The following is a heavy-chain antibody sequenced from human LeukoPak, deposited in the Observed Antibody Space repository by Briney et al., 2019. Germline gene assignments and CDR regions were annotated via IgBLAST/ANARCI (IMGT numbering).Heavy chain of an antibody. CDR3: ARQDYYYDSSGYYYVSGDY. J-gene: IGHJ4*02. V-gene: IGHV4-4*07. Sequence: SETLSLTCTVSGGSISSYYWTWIRQPAGKGLEWIGLIYPSGSANYNPSLKSRVTISVDTSKNQFSLKLSSVTAADTAVYYCARQDYYYDSSGYYYVSGDYWGQGTLVTVSS. CDR2: IYPSGSA. CDR1: GGSISSYY. D-gene: IGHD3-22*01.